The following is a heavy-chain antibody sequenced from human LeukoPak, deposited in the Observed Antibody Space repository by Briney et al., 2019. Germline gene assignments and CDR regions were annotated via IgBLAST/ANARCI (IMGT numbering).Heavy chain of an antibody. Sequence: GGSLRLSCAASGFTFSSYGMHWVRQAPGKGLEWVAVIWYDGSNKYYADSVKGRFTISRDNSKNTLYLQMNSLRAEDTAVYYCARDRYFWGYCSGGSCYGVDYWGQGTLVTVSS. J-gene: IGHJ4*02. D-gene: IGHD2-15*01. V-gene: IGHV3-33*01. CDR3: ARDRYFWGYCSGGSCYGVDY. CDR2: IWYDGSNK. CDR1: GFTFSSYG.